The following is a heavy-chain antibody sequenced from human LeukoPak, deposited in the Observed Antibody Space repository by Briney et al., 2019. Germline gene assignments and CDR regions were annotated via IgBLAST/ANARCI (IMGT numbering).Heavy chain of an antibody. Sequence: GGSLRLSCAASGFTFSSYGMNWVRQAPGKGLEWVSSISSSSSYIYYADSVKGRFTISRDNAKNSLYLQMNSLRAEDTAVYYCARAKYSGSFPYYFDYWGQGTLVTVSS. CDR2: ISSSSSYI. D-gene: IGHD1-26*01. CDR3: ARAKYSGSFPYYFDY. CDR1: GFTFSSYG. V-gene: IGHV3-21*01. J-gene: IGHJ4*02.